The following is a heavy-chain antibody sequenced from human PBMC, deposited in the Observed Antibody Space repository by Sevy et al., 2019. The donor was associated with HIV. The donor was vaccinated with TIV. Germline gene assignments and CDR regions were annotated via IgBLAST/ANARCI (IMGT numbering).Heavy chain of an antibody. CDR2: IYYSGST. CDR3: ARRAEITGTTLLYYYYYMDV. Sequence: SETLSLTCTVSGGSIRDYYWSWIRQPPGEGLEWIGYIYYSGSTSYNPSLKSRVTISLDTPKSQFSLKLSSVTAADTAVYYCARRAEITGTTLLYYYYYMDVWGTGTTVTVSS. D-gene: IGHD1-7*01. J-gene: IGHJ6*03. CDR1: GGSIRDYY. V-gene: IGHV4-59*08.